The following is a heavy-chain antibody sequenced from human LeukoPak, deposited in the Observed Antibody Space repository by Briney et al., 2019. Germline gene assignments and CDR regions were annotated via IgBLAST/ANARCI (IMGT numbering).Heavy chain of an antibody. Sequence: GGSLRLSCAASGFTFSAYVMHWVRQAPGKGLEWVAILWYDRSNEYYADSVKGRFTMSRDNSKNTLHLQMNSLRAEDTAVYYCARVRADSSGHDIDYWGQGTLVTVSS. J-gene: IGHJ4*02. CDR1: GFTFSAYV. D-gene: IGHD3-22*01. V-gene: IGHV3-33*01. CDR3: ARVRADSSGHDIDY. CDR2: LWYDRSNE.